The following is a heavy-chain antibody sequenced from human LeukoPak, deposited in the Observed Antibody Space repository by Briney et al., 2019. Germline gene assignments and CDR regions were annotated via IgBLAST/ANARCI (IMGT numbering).Heavy chain of an antibody. Sequence: ASVKVSCKASGYTFTSYGISWVRQAPGQGLEWMGWISAYNGNTNYAQKLQGRVTMTTDTSTSTAYMELRSLRSDDTAVYYCARDGLRGYCSSTSCYVGGWFDPWGQGTLVTDSS. CDR3: ARDGLRGYCSSTSCYVGGWFDP. J-gene: IGHJ5*02. CDR2: ISAYNGNT. D-gene: IGHD2-2*01. V-gene: IGHV1-18*01. CDR1: GYTFTSYG.